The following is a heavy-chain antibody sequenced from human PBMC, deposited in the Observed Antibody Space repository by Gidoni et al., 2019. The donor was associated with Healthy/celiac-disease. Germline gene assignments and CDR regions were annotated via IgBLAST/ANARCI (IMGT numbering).Heavy chain of an antibody. J-gene: IGHJ6*02. CDR3: ARLELRFPLSDYYGMDV. CDR1: GFTFSSSE. D-gene: IGHD5-12*01. Sequence: EVQLVGSGVGFVQPGGSLSLSCAASGFTFSSSEMNWARQAPGKGLEWVSYISSSGSTRYYADSVKGRFTISRDNAKNSLYLQMNSLRAEDTAVYYCARLELRFPLSDYYGMDVWGQGTTVTVSS. V-gene: IGHV3-48*03. CDR2: ISSSGSTR.